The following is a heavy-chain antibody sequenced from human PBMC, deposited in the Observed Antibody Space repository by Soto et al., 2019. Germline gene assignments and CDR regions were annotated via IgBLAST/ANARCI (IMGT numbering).Heavy chain of an antibody. V-gene: IGHV3-23*01. CDR1: GFTFSNHA. Sequence: GGSLRLSCAASGFTFSNHAMSWVRQAPGKGLEWVSGLNSSGGVTCYVDYETGRFTISRYNPKNTPYLQLNGLGAEGGAFSYCERQRGGYFSGFDFWGLGTLVTVSS. D-gene: IGHD3-22*01. CDR2: LNSSGGVT. CDR3: ERQRGGYFSGFDF. J-gene: IGHJ4*02.